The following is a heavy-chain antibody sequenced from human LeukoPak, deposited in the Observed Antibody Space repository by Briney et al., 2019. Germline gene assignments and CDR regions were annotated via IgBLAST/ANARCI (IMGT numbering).Heavy chain of an antibody. D-gene: IGHD5-18*01. CDR3: ARGIGPIQLHLWGSAFDY. J-gene: IGHJ4*02. CDR2: IYYSGST. Sequence: SETLSLTCTVSGGSISSSSYYWGWIRQPPGKGLEWIGSIYYSGSTYYNPSLKSRVTISVDTSKNQFSLKLSSVTAADTAVYYCARGIGPIQLHLWGSAFDYWGQGTLVTVSS. V-gene: IGHV4-39*07. CDR1: GGSISSSSYY.